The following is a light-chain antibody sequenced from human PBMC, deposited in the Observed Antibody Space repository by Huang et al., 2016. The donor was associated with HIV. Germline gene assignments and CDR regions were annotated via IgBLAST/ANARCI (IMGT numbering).Light chain of an antibody. Sequence: DIQMTQSPSTLSASVGDRVTSTCRASLSISSWLAWYQQKPGKAPKLLIYKASSLESGVPSRFSGRGSWTEFTLTISSLQPDDFATYYCQQYTTYFPTFGQGTKLEIK. CDR1: LSISSW. J-gene: IGKJ2*01. CDR2: KAS. CDR3: QQYTTYFPT. V-gene: IGKV1-5*03.